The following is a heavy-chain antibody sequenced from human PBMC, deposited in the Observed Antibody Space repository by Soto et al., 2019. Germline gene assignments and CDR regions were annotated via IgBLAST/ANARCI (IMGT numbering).Heavy chain of an antibody. Sequence: EVQLLESGGGLVQPGRSLRLSCAASGFTFSSYAMNWVRQAPGKGLEWVSAMSGTGGSTYYADSVKGRFSISRDNSKNTLYLPVNSLRVEDTAVFYCAKAGFSSGWSPSYFDYWGQGTLVTVSS. D-gene: IGHD6-19*01. CDR1: GFTFSSYA. CDR3: AKAGFSSGWSPSYFDY. CDR2: MSGTGGST. J-gene: IGHJ4*02. V-gene: IGHV3-23*01.